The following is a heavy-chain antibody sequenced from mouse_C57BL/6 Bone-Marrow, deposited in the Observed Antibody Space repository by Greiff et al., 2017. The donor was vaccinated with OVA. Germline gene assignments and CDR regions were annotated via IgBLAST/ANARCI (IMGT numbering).Heavy chain of an antibody. CDR2: IDPSDSYT. J-gene: IGHJ4*01. D-gene: IGHD2-4*01. CDR1: GYTFTSYW. Sequence: QVQLQQPGAELVRPGPSVKLSCKASGYTFTSYWMHWVKQRPGQGLEWIGVIDPSDSYTNYNQKFKVKATLTVDTSSSTAYMQLSSLTSEDSAVYYCARDYDYDEGWAMDYWGQGTSVTVSS. V-gene: IGHV1-59*01. CDR3: ARDYDYDEGWAMDY.